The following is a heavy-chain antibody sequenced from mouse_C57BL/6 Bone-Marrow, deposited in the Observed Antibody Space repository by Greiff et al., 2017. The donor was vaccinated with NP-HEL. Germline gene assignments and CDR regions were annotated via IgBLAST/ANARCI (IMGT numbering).Heavy chain of an antibody. V-gene: IGHV1-63*01. Sequence: QVQLQQSGAELVRPGTSVKMSCKASGYTFTNYWIGWAKQRPGHGLEWIGDIYPGGGYTNYNEKFKGKATLTADKSSSTAYMQISSLTSEDAAIDYCARWALTGYDYWGQGTTLTVSS. D-gene: IGHD4-1*01. CDR1: GYTFTNYW. CDR2: IYPGGGYT. J-gene: IGHJ2*01. CDR3: ARWALTGYDY.